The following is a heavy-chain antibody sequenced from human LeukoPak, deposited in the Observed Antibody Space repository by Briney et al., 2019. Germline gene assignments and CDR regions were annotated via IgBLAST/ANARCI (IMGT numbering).Heavy chain of an antibody. CDR1: GGSISSGGYY. V-gene: IGHV4-61*08. CDR2: IYYSGST. CDR3: ACYGSGSAGFDY. Sequence: PSETLSLTCTVSGGSISSGGYYWSWIRQPPGKGLEWIGYIYYSGSTNYNPSLKSRVTISVDTSKNQFSLKLSSVTAADTAVYYCACYGSGSAGFDYWGQGTLVTVSS. D-gene: IGHD3-10*01. J-gene: IGHJ4*02.